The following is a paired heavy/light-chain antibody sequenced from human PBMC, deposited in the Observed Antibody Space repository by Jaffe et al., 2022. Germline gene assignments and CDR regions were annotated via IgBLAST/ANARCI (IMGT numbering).Heavy chain of an antibody. V-gene: IGHV3-30*18. Sequence: QVQLVESGGGVVQPGRSLRLSCAASGFTFSSYGMHWVRQAPGKGLEWVAVISYDGSNKYYADSVKGRFTISRDNSKNTLYLQMNSLRAEDTAVYYCAKDLSGYSGYDRGGDDYWGQGTLVTVSS. CDR3: AKDLSGYSGYDRGGDDY. CDR1: GFTFSSYG. D-gene: IGHD5-12*01. J-gene: IGHJ4*02. CDR2: ISYDGSNK.
Light chain of an antibody. CDR3: QQYNNWSWT. J-gene: IGKJ1*01. Sequence: EIVMTQSPATLSVSPGERATLSCRASQSVSSNLAWYQQKPGQAPRLLIYGASTRATGIPARFSGSGSGTEFTLTISSLQSEDFAVYYCQQYNNWSWTFGQGTKVEIK. CDR2: GAS. V-gene: IGKV3-15*01. CDR1: QSVSSN.